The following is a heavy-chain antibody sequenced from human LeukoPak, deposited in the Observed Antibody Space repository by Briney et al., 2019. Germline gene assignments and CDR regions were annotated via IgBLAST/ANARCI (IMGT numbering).Heavy chain of an antibody. CDR3: ARTAYSNYDDPTGLFDY. V-gene: IGHV4-59*08. D-gene: IGHD4-11*01. CDR1: GGSISSYY. J-gene: IGHJ4*02. Sequence: SETLSLTCTVSGGSISSYYWSWIRQPPGKGLEWIGYIYYSGSTNYNPSLKSRVTISVDTSKNQFSLKLSSVTAADTAVYYCARTAYSNYDDPTGLFDYWGQGTLVTVSS. CDR2: IYYSGST.